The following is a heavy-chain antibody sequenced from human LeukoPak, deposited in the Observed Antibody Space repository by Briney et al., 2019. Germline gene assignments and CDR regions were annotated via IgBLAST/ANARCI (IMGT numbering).Heavy chain of an antibody. CDR2: IYYTGST. CDR1: GGTISSGDYF. D-gene: IGHD6-13*01. Sequence: PSQTLSLTCTVSGGTISSGDYFWSWIRQHPGKGLEWIGHIYYTGSTYYNPSLKSRVTISVETSKNQFSLKLSSVSAADTAVYYCARAGYSSSWVDYWGQGTLVTVSS. CDR3: ARAGYSSSWVDY. V-gene: IGHV4-31*03. J-gene: IGHJ4*02.